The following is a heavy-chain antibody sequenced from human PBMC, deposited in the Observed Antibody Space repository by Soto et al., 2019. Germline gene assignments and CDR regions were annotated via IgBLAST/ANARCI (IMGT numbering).Heavy chain of an antibody. J-gene: IGHJ6*02. CDR3: TRDLSPPSSCGGDCYGMDV. D-gene: IGHD2-21*01. V-gene: IGHV3-49*04. Sequence: GGSLRLSCTASGFTFSDYAMSWVRQAPGKGLEWVGFIRSNAYGGTAEYAASVKGRFTISRDDSKSIAYLQMNSLKSEDTALYYCTRDLSPPSSCGGDCYGMDVWGQGTTVTVSS. CDR2: IRSNAYGGTA. CDR1: GFTFSDYA.